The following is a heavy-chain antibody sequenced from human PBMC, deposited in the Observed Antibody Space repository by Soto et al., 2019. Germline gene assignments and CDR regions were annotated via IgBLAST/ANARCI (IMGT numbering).Heavy chain of an antibody. J-gene: IGHJ3*02. Sequence: QVQLQQWGAGLLKPSETLSLTCAVYGGSFSGYYWSWIRQPPGKGLEWIGEINHSGSTNYNPSLKSRLTISVDTSKNQFSLKLSSVTAADTAVYYCARGRTYRYNWNSDAFDIWGQGTMVTVSS. D-gene: IGHD1-20*01. V-gene: IGHV4-34*01. CDR1: GGSFSGYY. CDR3: ARGRTYRYNWNSDAFDI. CDR2: INHSGST.